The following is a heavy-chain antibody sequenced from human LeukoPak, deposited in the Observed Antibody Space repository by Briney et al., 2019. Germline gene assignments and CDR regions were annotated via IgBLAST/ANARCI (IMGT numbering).Heavy chain of an antibody. CDR1: GGSISSYY. CDR2: IYYSGST. V-gene: IGHV4-59*08. Sequence: PSETLSLTCTVSGGSISSYYWSWIRQPPGKGLEWIGYIYYSGSTNYNPSLKSRVTISVDTSKNKFSLKLSSVTAADTAVYYCARLEWELDAFDIWGQGTMVTVSS. D-gene: IGHD1-26*01. J-gene: IGHJ3*02. CDR3: ARLEWELDAFDI.